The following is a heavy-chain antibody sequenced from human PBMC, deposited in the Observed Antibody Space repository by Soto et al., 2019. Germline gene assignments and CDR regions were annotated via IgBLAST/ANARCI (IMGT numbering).Heavy chain of an antibody. CDR2: ISPSGTT. CDR1: GGSFRDNY. CDR3: ATAFWFGTQPAI. Sequence: QVQLQQWGAGLLKPSETLSLSCAVSGGSFRDNYWTWFRQPPGKGLEWIGEISPSGTTKYTPSLKSRATSSVDTSKTQISLKVTSVTAADTSVVYCATAFWFGTQPAIWGQGPLVHVSS. J-gene: IGHJ4*02. V-gene: IGHV4-34*01. D-gene: IGHD3-10*01.